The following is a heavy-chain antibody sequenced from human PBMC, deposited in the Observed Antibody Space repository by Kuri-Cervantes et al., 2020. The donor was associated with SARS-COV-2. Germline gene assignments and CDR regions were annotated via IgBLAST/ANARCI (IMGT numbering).Heavy chain of an antibody. CDR2: IYHSGST. Sequence: SETLSLTCTVSGYSISSGYYWGWIRQPPGKGLEWIGSIYHSGSTYYNPSLKSRVTISVDTSKNQFSLKLSSVTAADTVVYYCAREGGSRYHDAFDIWGQGTMVTVSS. D-gene: IGHD2-15*01. V-gene: IGHV4-38-2*02. CDR1: GYSISSGYY. CDR3: AREGGSRYHDAFDI. J-gene: IGHJ3*02.